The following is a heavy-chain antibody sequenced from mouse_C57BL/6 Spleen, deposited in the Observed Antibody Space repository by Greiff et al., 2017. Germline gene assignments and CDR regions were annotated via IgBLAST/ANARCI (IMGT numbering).Heavy chain of an antibody. V-gene: IGHV1-9*01. CDR3: AYSYVYAMDD. D-gene: IGHD1-1*01. CDR1: GYTFTGYW. J-gene: IGHJ4*01. CDR2: IFPGSGST. Sequence: QVPLQQSGAELMKPGASVKLSCKATGYTFTGYWIEWVKQRPGPGLAWIGEIFPGSGSTNYNAKFKGKATFTADTSSNTAYMQRSSLTTEDSAIYYCAYSYVYAMDDWGQGTSVTVSS.